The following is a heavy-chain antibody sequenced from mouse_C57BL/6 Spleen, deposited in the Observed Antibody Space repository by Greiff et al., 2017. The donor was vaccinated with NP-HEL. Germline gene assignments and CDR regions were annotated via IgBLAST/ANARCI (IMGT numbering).Heavy chain of an antibody. CDR1: GYTFPSYT. CDR2: INPSSGYT. J-gene: IGHJ3*01. Sequence: QVQLQQSGAELARPGASVKMSCKASGYTFPSYTMHWVKQRPGQGLEWIGYINPSSGYTKYNQKFKDKATLTADKSSSTAYMQLSSLTSEDSAVYYCARSNWDWFAYWGQGTLVTVSA. V-gene: IGHV1-4*01. CDR3: ARSNWDWFAY. D-gene: IGHD4-1*01.